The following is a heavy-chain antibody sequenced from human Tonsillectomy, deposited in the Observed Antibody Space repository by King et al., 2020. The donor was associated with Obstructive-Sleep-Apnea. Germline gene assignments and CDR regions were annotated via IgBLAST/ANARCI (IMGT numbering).Heavy chain of an antibody. CDR1: GFTFDDYA. Sequence: VQLVESGGGLVQPGRSLRLSCAASGFTFDDYAMHWVRQAPGTGLEWVSGISWNSGSIGYADSVKGRFTISRDNAKNSLYLQMNSLRAEDTALYYCAKDIGYDSSGYWGFDYWGQGTLVTVSS. CDR2: ISWNSGSI. CDR3: AKDIGYDSSGYWGFDY. J-gene: IGHJ4*02. V-gene: IGHV3-9*01. D-gene: IGHD3-22*01.